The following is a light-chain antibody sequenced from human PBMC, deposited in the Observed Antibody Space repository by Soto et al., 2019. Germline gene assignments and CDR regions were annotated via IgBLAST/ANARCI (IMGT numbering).Light chain of an antibody. CDR2: GAS. Sequence: EILLTQSPGTLSLSPGETATLSCRASQSVTSNNLAWYQHKPGQTPRLLIYGASSRATGIPDTFSGSGSGTDLTLTISSLEPEEFAVYYCLQYGTSPYTFGQGSEVEI. V-gene: IGKV3-20*01. CDR1: QSVTSNN. CDR3: LQYGTSPYT. J-gene: IGKJ2*01.